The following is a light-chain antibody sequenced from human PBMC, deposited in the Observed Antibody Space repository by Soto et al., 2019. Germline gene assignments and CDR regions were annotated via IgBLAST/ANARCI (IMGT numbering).Light chain of an antibody. CDR3: QQYGSSPGLFT. V-gene: IGKV3-20*01. Sequence: EIVLTQSPGTLSLSPGERATLSCRASQSVSSNYLAWYQQKAGQAPRLLIYVSSSRATGIPDRFSGSGSGTDFTLAISRLEPEDFAVYFCQQYGSSPGLFTFGPGSKVDFK. J-gene: IGKJ3*01. CDR1: QSVSSNY. CDR2: VSS.